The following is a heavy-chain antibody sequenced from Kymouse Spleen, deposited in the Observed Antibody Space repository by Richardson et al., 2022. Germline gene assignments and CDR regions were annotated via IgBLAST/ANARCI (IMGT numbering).Heavy chain of an antibody. V-gene: IGHV3-30*18. Sequence: QVQLVESGGGVVQPGRSLRLSCAASGFTFSSYGMHWVRQAPGKGLEWVAVISYDGSNKYYADSVKGRFTISRDNSKNTLYLQMNSLRAEDTAVYYCAKDRDYYGSGTFDYWGQGTLVTVSS. CDR3: AKDRDYYGSGTFDY. CDR1: GFTFSSYG. CDR2: ISYDGSNK. D-gene: IGHD3-10*01. J-gene: IGHJ4*02.